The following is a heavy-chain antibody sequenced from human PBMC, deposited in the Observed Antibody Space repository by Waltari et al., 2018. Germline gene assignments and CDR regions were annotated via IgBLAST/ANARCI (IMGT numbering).Heavy chain of an antibody. V-gene: IGHV4-4*02. J-gene: IGHJ4*02. CDR2: IHRSGKA. Sequence: QVQLQESGPGLVKPSGTLCLTCAVSGDSMSNNYWWSWVRQPPGKGLEWIGQIHRSGKANYNPSLESRVTVSIDTSNNQLSLKVTSATTADTAVYYCARDRGKGLYLDSWGQGTLVTVSP. CDR1: GDSMSNNYW. CDR3: ARDRGKGLYLDS. D-gene: IGHD2-15*01.